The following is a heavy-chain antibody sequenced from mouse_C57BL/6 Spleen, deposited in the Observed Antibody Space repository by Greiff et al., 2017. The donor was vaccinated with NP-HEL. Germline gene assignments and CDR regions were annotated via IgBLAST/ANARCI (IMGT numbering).Heavy chain of an antibody. CDR1: GYTFTSYW. CDR2: IDPSDSYT. V-gene: IGHV1-59*01. CDR3: ARWGGSSHFDY. Sequence: QVQLQQPGAELVRPGTSVKLSCKASGYTFTSYWMHWVKQRPGQGLEWIGVIDPSDSYTNYNQKFKGKATLTVDTSSSTAYMQLSSLTSEDSAVYYCARWGGSSHFDYWGQGTTLTVSS. D-gene: IGHD1-1*01. J-gene: IGHJ2*01.